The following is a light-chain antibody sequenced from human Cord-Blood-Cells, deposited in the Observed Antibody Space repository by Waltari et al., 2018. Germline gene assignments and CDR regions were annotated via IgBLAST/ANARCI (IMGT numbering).Light chain of an antibody. CDR2: AAS. V-gene: IGKV1-39*01. CDR3: QQRYSTPYT. Sequence: DIQMTQSPSSLSASVGDRVTITYRASQSISSYLNWYQQKPGKAPKLLIYAASSLQSGVPSRFSGSGSGTDFTLTISSLQPEDFATYYCQQRYSTPYTFGQGTKLEIK. J-gene: IGKJ2*01. CDR1: QSISSY.